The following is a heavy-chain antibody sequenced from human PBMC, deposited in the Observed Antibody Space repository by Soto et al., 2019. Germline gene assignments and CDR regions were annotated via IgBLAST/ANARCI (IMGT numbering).Heavy chain of an antibody. CDR3: ARPTYSSGSAPY. J-gene: IGHJ4*02. V-gene: IGHV3-74*01. Sequence: PGGSLRLSCAASGFTFSNYWMHWVRQAPGKGLVWISRINDQGGSPTYADSVKGRFTISRDNVKNTLYLQMSSLRAEDTAVYYCARPTYSSGSAPYWGQGTPVTVSS. D-gene: IGHD6-19*01. CDR2: INDQGGSP. CDR1: GFTFSNYW.